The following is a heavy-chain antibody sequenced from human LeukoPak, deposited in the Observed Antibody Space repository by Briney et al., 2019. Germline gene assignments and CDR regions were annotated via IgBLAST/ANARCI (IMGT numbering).Heavy chain of an antibody. CDR2: MTGSGDST. Sequence: PGGSLRLSCAASGFTFSRYAMSWVRQAPGKGMEWVSVMTGSGDSTSYADSVKGRFTISRDSSKNTLYLQMNTMRAEVTALYYCAKGLASATYDAFDIWGQGTMVTVFS. J-gene: IGHJ3*02. CDR3: AKGLASATYDAFDI. CDR1: GFTFSRYA. D-gene: IGHD2/OR15-2a*01. V-gene: IGHV3-23*01.